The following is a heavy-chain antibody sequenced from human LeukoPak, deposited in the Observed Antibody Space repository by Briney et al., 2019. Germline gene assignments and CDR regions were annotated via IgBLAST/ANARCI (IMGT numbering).Heavy chain of an antibody. J-gene: IGHJ4*02. D-gene: IGHD6-13*01. V-gene: IGHV3-33*01. CDR3: ASAAGPFDN. Sequence: GGSLRLSCVASGFIFSTYGMHWVRQAPGKGPEWVAVIWFDGSNKYYADSVRGRFTISRDNSKNTLYLEMNSLRAEDTAVYYCASAAGPFDNWGQGTLVTVSS. CDR2: IWFDGSNK. CDR1: GFIFSTYG.